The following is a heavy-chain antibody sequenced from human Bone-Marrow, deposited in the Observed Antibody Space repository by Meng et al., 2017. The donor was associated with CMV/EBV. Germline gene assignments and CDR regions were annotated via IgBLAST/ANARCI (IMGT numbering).Heavy chain of an antibody. CDR2: ISSSGSTI. V-gene: IGHV3-48*03. CDR3: ARAQALQWLRSKGVFDY. D-gene: IGHD5-12*01. Sequence: GESLKISCAASGFTFSSYEMNWVRQAPGKGLEWVSYISSSGSTIYYADSVKGRFTISRDNAKNSLYLQMNSLRAEDTAVYYCARAQALQWLRSKGVFDYCGQGTLVTVSS. CDR1: GFTFSSYE. J-gene: IGHJ4*02.